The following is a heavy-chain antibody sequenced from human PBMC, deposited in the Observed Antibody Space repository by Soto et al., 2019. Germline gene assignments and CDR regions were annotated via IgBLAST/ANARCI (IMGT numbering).Heavy chain of an antibody. V-gene: IGHV3-30-3*01. J-gene: IGHJ4*02. D-gene: IGHD3-22*01. CDR3: ARDTAYDSSGYLDY. Sequence: QVQLVESGGGVVQPGRSLRLSCAASGFTFSSYAMHWVRQAPGTGLEWGAVISYDGSNKYYADSVKGRFTISRDNSKNTRYLQMNSLRAEDTAVYYCARDTAYDSSGYLDYWGQGTLVTVSS. CDR1: GFTFSSYA. CDR2: ISYDGSNK.